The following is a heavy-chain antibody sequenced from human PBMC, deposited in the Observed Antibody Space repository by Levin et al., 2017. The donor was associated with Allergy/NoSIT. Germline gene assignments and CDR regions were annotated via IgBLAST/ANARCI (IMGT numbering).Heavy chain of an antibody. V-gene: IGHV4-59*01. Sequence: SETLSLTCTVSGGSISSYYWSWIRQPPGKGLEWIGYIYYSGSTNYNPSLKSRVTISVDTSKNQFSLKLSSVTAADTAVYYCAREGFRRAFDYWGQGTLVTVSS. CDR3: AREGFRRAFDY. CDR1: GGSISSYY. J-gene: IGHJ4*02. CDR2: IYYSGST.